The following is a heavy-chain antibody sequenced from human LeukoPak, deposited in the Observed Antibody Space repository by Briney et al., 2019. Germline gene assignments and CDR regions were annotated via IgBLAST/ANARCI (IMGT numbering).Heavy chain of an antibody. V-gene: IGHV5-51*01. CDR1: GYSFTSYW. J-gene: IGHJ6*04. CDR2: IYPGDSDT. D-gene: IGHD6-13*01. Sequence: GESLKISCKGSGYSFTSYWIGWVRQMPGKSLEWMVIIYPGDSDTRYSPSFQGQVTISADKSISTAYLQLSSLTASDTAMYYCARLVTYSSSWNSYYYYYGMDVWGKGTTVTVSS. CDR3: ARLVTYSSSWNSYYYYYGMDV.